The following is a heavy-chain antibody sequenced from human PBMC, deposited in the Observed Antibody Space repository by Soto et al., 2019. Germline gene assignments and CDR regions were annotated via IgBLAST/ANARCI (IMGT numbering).Heavy chain of an antibody. CDR1: GNSISSGDYH. CDR2: IYPSVIT. D-gene: IGHD2-2*01. V-gene: IGHV4-30-2*01. J-gene: IGHJ4*02. CDR3: ASLDAYHSLDY. Sequence: QVQLQESGSGLVKPSQTLSLTCAVSGNSISSGDYHWSWIRQPPGKGLEWFGYIYPSVITYYNPSLMTRVTISVDPSTNQFSPRLSSLTAADTAVDYCASLDAYHSLDYWGQGTVVTGSS.